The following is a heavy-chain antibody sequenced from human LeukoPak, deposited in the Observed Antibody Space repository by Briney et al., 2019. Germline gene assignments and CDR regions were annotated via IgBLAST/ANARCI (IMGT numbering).Heavy chain of an antibody. V-gene: IGHV3-53*01. CDR2: IYSGGGI. CDR3: AKWRRGGWSLDY. J-gene: IGHJ4*02. CDR1: GFTVSSNY. D-gene: IGHD6-19*01. Sequence: PGGSLRLSCAASGFTVSSNYMTWVRQAPGKGLEWVSVIYSGGGIYYADSVKGRFTISRDNFKDTLYLQMNSLRAEDTAVYYCAKWRRGGWSLDYWGQGTLVTVSS.